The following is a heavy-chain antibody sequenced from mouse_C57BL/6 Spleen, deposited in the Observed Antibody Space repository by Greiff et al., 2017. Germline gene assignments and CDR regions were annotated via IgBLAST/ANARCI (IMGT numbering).Heavy chain of an antibody. J-gene: IGHJ4*01. D-gene: IGHD2-3*01. Sequence: VQLQQSGPELVKPGASVKMSCKASGYTFTDYNMHWVKQSHGKSLEWIGYINPNNGGTSYNQKFKGKATLTVNKSSSTAYMELRSLTSEDSAVYYCARGGYYEDGYYAMDYWGQGTSVTVSS. CDR1: GYTFTDYN. V-gene: IGHV1-22*01. CDR3: ARGGYYEDGYYAMDY. CDR2: INPNNGGT.